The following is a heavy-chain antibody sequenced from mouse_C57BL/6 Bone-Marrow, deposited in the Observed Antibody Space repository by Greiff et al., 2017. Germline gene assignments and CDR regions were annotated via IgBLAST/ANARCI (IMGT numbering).Heavy chain of an antibody. CDR2: ISNLAYSI. Sequence: EVKLVESGGGLVQPGGSLKLSCAASGFTFSDYGMAWVRQAPRKGPEWVAFISNLAYSIYYADTVTGRFTISRENAKNTLYLEMSSLRSEDTAMYYCARQNGYEEPFAYWGQGTLVTVSA. J-gene: IGHJ3*01. CDR3: ARQNGYEEPFAY. V-gene: IGHV5-15*01. CDR1: GFTFSDYG. D-gene: IGHD2-2*01.